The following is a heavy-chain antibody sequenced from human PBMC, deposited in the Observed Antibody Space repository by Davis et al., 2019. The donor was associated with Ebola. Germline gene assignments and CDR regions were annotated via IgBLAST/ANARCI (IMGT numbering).Heavy chain of an antibody. CDR1: GFTFSTYA. D-gene: IGHD3-9*01. CDR3: AKWLRYFEWTYYFDY. V-gene: IGHV3-30-3*02. Sequence: AGSLTLSCAASGFTFSTYAMHWVRQAPGKGLEWVAVISYDGSNKYYADSVKGRFTISRDNSKNTLYLQMNSLRAEDTAVYYCAKWLRYFEWTYYFDYWGQGTLVTVSS. J-gene: IGHJ4*02. CDR2: ISYDGSNK.